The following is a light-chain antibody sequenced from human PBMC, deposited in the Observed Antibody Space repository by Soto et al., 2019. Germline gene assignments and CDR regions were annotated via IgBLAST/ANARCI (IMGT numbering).Light chain of an antibody. Sequence: DIQMTQSPSSVSPSVGDSVTISCRASRSISDWLAWYQQKPGKAPELLIFDASNLKSGVSSRFSGSGSGTEFTLTISRLQPDDVATYYCLHSSIHSWTFGQGTKVDI. CDR1: RSISDW. J-gene: IGKJ1*01. V-gene: IGKV1-5*01. CDR2: DAS. CDR3: LHSSIHSWT.